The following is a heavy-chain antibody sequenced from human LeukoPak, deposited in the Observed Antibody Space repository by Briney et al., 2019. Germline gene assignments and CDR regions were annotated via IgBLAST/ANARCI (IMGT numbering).Heavy chain of an antibody. J-gene: IGHJ4*02. CDR1: GFTFSSYG. Sequence: GGSLRLSCAASGFTFSSYGMHWVRQAPGKGLEWVALISYDGSNKYYADSVKGRFTISRDNSKNTLYLQMNSLRAEDTAVYYCARGDLFGVFDYWGQGTLVTVSS. D-gene: IGHD3-16*01. CDR2: ISYDGSNK. V-gene: IGHV3-30*03. CDR3: ARGDLFGVFDY.